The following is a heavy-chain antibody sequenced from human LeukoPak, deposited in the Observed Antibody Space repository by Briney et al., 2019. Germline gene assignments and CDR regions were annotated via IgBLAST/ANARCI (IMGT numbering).Heavy chain of an antibody. CDR2: ISSSSSTI. Sequence: GGSLRLSCAASGFAFTTNGMHWVRQAPGKGLEWVSYISSSSSTIYYADSLRGRFTISRDNSKNTLYLQMNSLRAEDTAMYYCAKDYATFEAFDIWGQGTMVTVSS. CDR3: AKDYATFEAFDI. J-gene: IGHJ3*02. D-gene: IGHD1-26*01. CDR1: GFAFTTNG. V-gene: IGHV3-48*01.